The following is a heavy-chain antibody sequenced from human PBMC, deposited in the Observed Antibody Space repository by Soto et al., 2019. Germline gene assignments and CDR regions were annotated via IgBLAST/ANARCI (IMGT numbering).Heavy chain of an antibody. CDR2: FDPEDRET. CDR1: GYTLTELS. CDR3: ATTYYYDSSGTRGWFDP. D-gene: IGHD3-22*01. J-gene: IGHJ5*02. V-gene: IGHV1-24*01. Sequence: QVQLVQSGAEVKKPGASVQVSCKVSGYTLTELSMHWVRQAPGKGLEWMGGFDPEDRETIYAQKFQGRVTMTEDTSTDTAYMELSSLRSEDTAVYYWATTYYYDSSGTRGWFDPWGQGTLVTVSS.